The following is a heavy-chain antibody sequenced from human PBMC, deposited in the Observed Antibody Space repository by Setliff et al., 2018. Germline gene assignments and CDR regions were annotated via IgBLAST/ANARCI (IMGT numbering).Heavy chain of an antibody. J-gene: IGHJ4*02. CDR3: TTDRAISMVRGVVISPTISYY. CDR1: GFTFSKAW. V-gene: IGHV3-15*07. CDR2: IKSNNDGGST. Sequence: GGSLSLSCAASGFTFSKAWMNWVRQTPEKGLEWVGLIKSNNDGGSTDLAAPVKGRFTISRDDSQNTVYLQMNSLEIEDTAVYFCTTDRAISMVRGVVISPTISYYWGQGVQVTVSS. D-gene: IGHD3-10*01.